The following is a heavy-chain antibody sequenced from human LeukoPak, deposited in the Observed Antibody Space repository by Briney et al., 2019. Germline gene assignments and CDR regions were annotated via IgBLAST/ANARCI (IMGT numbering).Heavy chain of an antibody. V-gene: IGHV1-46*01. Sequence: ASVTVSCKASGYTFTNYYMHWVRQAPGKGLEWMGIITASGGSTTYVQKFPCRVTTTRETSTRSVYLKLNSLRSEDTAVYYRARGMGDGYTGVRGEFDSWGQGTPVTVSS. J-gene: IGHJ4*02. CDR1: GYTFTNYY. D-gene: IGHD5-24*01. CDR2: ITASGGST. CDR3: ARGMGDGYTGVRGEFDS.